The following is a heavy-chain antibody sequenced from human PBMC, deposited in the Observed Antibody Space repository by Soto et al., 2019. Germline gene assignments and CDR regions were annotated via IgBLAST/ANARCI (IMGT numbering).Heavy chain of an antibody. D-gene: IGHD3-10*01. CDR1: GGSFSGYY. CDR2: INHSGST. CDR3: ARGRRVLLWFGEPRGFDY. Sequence: QVHLQQWGAGLLKPSETLSLTCAVYGGSFSGYYWSWIRQPPGMGLEWIGEINHSGSTNYNPSLKSRVTISVDPSKNQFSLKRSSVTAADTAVYYCARGRRVLLWFGEPRGFDYWGQGTLVTVSS. V-gene: IGHV4-34*01. J-gene: IGHJ4*02.